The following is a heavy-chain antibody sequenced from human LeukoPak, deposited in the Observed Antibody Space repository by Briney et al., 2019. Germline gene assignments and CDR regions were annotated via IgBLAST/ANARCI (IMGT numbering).Heavy chain of an antibody. CDR3: ARGMDDFWSGPRD. Sequence: PGGSLRLSCVGSGFTFSYYVAHWARQAPGKGLEWVAVMAYDGSNKYYASSVKGRFTISRDNSKNTLYLQTNSLRGEDTAVYYCARGMDDFWSGPRDWGQGTLVTVSS. V-gene: IGHV3-30-3*01. CDR2: MAYDGSNK. J-gene: IGHJ4*02. D-gene: IGHD3-3*01. CDR1: GFTFSYYV.